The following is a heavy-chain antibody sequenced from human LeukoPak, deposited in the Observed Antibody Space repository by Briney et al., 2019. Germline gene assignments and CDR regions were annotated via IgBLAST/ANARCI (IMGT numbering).Heavy chain of an antibody. D-gene: IGHD6-13*01. CDR2: IYYSGST. CDR3: ARAGPYSSSWSPFDY. Sequence: SETLSLTCTVSGGSISSYYWSWIRQPPGKGLEWIGYIYYSGSTNYNPSFKSRVTISVDTSKNQFSLKLSSVTAADTAVYYCARAGPYSSSWSPFDYWGQGTLVTVSS. V-gene: IGHV4-59*01. J-gene: IGHJ4*02. CDR1: GGSISSYY.